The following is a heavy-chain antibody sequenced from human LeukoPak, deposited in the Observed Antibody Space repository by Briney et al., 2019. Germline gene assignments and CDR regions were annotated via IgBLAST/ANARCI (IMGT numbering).Heavy chain of an antibody. J-gene: IGHJ4*02. CDR1: GFTFSSYS. D-gene: IGHD3-10*02. V-gene: IGHV3-21*01. Sequence: PGGSLRLSCAASGFTFSSYSMNWIRQAPGKGLEWVSSISSTGSYIFYADSVKGRFTISRDNAKNSLYLQMNSLRAEDTAVYYCARDRLFGGASRRGNFDYWGQGTLVTVSS. CDR2: ISSTGSYI. CDR3: ARDRLFGGASRRGNFDY.